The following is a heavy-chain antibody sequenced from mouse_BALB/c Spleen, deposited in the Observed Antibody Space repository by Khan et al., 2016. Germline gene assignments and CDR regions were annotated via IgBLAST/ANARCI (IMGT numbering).Heavy chain of an antibody. V-gene: IGHV2-6-2*01. Sequence: QVQLKESGPDLVAPSQSLSITCTVPGFSLTSYGVHWVRQPPGKGLEWLVVIWSDGSTNYNSALKTRLSISQDNSKNQVFLKMNCLHTDDTAMYYCARHGGATMDYWGQGTSVTVSS. J-gene: IGHJ4*01. D-gene: IGHD3-1*01. CDR1: GFSLTSYG. CDR3: ARHGGATMDY. CDR2: IWSDGST.